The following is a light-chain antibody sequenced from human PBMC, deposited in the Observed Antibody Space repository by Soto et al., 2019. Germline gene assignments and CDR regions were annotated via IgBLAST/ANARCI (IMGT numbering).Light chain of an antibody. V-gene: IGLV2-14*01. Sequence: QSALTQPASVSGSPGQSITISCSGTSSDVDDYNYVSWYQQHPGKAPKLMIYEVSHRLSGVSNRFSGSNSGYTASLTISGLQDEDEADYYCTSYLSNRVVVFGGGTKLTVL. CDR1: SSDVDDYNY. CDR2: EVS. CDR3: TSYLSNRVVV. J-gene: IGLJ3*02.